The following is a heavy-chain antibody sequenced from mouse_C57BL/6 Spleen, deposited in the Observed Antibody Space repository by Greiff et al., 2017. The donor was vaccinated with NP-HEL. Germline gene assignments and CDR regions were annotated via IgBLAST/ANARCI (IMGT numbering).Heavy chain of an antibody. CDR3: AREAYGSSYVAWFAY. Sequence: QVQLQQSGPELVKPGASVKLSCKASGYTFTSYDINWVKQRPGQGLEWIGWIYPRDGSTKYNEKFKGKATLTVDTSSSTAYKELHSLTSEDSAVYFCAREAYGSSYVAWFAYWGQGTLVTVSA. V-gene: IGHV1-85*01. CDR1: GYTFTSYD. J-gene: IGHJ3*01. D-gene: IGHD1-1*01. CDR2: IYPRDGST.